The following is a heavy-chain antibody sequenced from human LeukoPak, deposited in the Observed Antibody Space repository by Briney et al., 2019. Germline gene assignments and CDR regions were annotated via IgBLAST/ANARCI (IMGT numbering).Heavy chain of an antibody. CDR3: ARDIEWLYYFDY. CDR1: GYTFTGYY. D-gene: IGHD5-12*01. Sequence: ASVKVSCKASGYTFTGYYMHWVRQAPGQGLEWMGWINPNSGGTNYAQKFQGRVTMTRDTSISTAYMELSRLRSDDTAVYYCARDIEWLYYFDYWAKGTLVTVSS. V-gene: IGHV1-2*02. J-gene: IGHJ4*02. CDR2: INPNSGGT.